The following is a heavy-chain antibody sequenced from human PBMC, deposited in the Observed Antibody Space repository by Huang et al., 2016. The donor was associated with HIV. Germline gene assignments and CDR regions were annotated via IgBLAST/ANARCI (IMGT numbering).Heavy chain of an antibody. CDR1: GFTFRSYG. V-gene: IGHV3-30*03. J-gene: IGHJ4*02. CDR3: ARGPIRFLAWLLNFDY. D-gene: IGHD3-3*01. CDR2: RSYDEDNK. Sequence: QILLIESGGGVVQPGRSLGLSCAASGFTFRSYGMHWVRQGPGKGLEWVEVRSYDEDNKYYADSVGGRFTISRDNSKNTLYLQMNSLRIEDTAVYYCARGPIRFLAWLLNFDYWGQGALVTVSS.